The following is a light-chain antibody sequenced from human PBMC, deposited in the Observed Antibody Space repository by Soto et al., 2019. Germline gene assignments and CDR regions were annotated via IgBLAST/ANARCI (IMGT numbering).Light chain of an antibody. CDR2: GAS. Sequence: EIVMTPSPATLSVSPGERATLSCRASQSVSSNLAWYQQKPGQAPRLLIYGASTRATGIPARFSGSGSGTDFTLTINSLQSEDFAVYYCQQYNNWPPITFGQGTRLEIK. J-gene: IGKJ5*01. V-gene: IGKV3-15*01. CDR3: QQYNNWPPIT. CDR1: QSVSSN.